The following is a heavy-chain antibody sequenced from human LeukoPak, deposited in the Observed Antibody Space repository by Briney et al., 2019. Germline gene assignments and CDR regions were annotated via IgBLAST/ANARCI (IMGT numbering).Heavy chain of an antibody. V-gene: IGHV3-11*01. Sequence: GSLRLSCAASGFTFSDYYMSWIRQAPGKGLEWVSYISSSGSTIYYAGSVKGRFTISRDNAKDSLYLQMNSLRAEDTAVYSCATRNMTTVSPWGQGTLVTVSS. CDR1: GFTFSDYY. J-gene: IGHJ5*02. CDR2: ISSSGSTI. CDR3: ATRNMTTVSP. D-gene: IGHD4-17*01.